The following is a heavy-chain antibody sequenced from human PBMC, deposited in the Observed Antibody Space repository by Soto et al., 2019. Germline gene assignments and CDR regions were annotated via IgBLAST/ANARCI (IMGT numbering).Heavy chain of an antibody. D-gene: IGHD4-4*01. CDR2: VSFDSKNK. Sequence: QAGGSLRLSCAGSGFSFDAYGMHWVRQAPGKGLEWLTTVSFDSKNKYYIDSVEGRFTISRDNSKNMLFLQMNSLRHEDTAVYYCAKESVETSYSYYGMDVWGPGTTVTV. V-gene: IGHV3-30*18. CDR1: GFSFDAYG. J-gene: IGHJ6*02. CDR3: AKESVETSYSYYGMDV.